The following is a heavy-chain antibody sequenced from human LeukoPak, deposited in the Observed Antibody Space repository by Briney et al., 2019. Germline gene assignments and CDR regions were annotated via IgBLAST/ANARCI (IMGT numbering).Heavy chain of an antibody. CDR1: GYTFSSYD. J-gene: IGHJ5*02. Sequence: GASVKVSCKASGYTFSSYDINWVRQATGQGLEWMGWMNPNSGDRGYAQKFQGRVTITRNTSISTAYMELSSLRSEDTAVYYCARGRRNWFDPWGQGTLVTVSS. CDR2: MNPNSGDR. CDR3: ARGRRNWFDP. V-gene: IGHV1-8*03.